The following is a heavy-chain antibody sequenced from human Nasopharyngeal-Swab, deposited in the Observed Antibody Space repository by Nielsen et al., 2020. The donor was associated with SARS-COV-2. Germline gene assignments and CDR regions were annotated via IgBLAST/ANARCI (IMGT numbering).Heavy chain of an antibody. V-gene: IGHV3-30*03. CDR2: ISYDGSNK. CDR3: ARDQETYYYYYYMDV. CDR1: GFTFSSYG. Sequence: GESLKISCAASGFTFSSYGMHWVRQAPGKGLEWVAVISYDGSNKYYADSVKGRFTISRDNAKNSLYLQMNSLRAEDTAVYYCARDQETYYYYYYMDVWGKGTTVTVSS. J-gene: IGHJ6*03.